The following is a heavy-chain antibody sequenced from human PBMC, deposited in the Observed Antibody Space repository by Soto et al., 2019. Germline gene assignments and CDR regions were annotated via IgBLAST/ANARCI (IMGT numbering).Heavy chain of an antibody. CDR2: IKSKTDGGTT. D-gene: IGHD4-17*01. Sequence: PGGSLRLSCAASGFTFSNAWMNWVRQAPGKGLEWVGRIKSKTDGGTTDYAAPVKGRFTISRDDSKNTLYLQMNSLKTEDTAVYYCTTSHKFYGDYYYYYGMDVWGQGTTVTVSS. CDR1: GFTFSNAW. CDR3: TTSHKFYGDYYYYYGMDV. J-gene: IGHJ6*02. V-gene: IGHV3-15*07.